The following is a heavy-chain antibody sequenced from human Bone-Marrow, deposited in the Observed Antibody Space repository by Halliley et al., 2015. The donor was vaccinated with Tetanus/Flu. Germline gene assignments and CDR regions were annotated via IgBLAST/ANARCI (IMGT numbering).Heavy chain of an antibody. V-gene: IGHV3-30-3*01. CDR2: ISYDGSQT. D-gene: IGHD1-26*01. CDR1: RFTFSDYS. Sequence: SLRLSCEASRFTFSDYSMHWVRQAPGKGLEWVAIISYDGSQTYYADSVKGRFIISRDNSKNTMYLQMNSLRTEDTAVYYCARDWDSGLDYWGQGTLVTAST. J-gene: IGHJ4*02. CDR3: ARDWDSGLDY.